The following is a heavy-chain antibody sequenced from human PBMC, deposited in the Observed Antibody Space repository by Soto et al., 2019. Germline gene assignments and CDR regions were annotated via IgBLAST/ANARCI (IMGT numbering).Heavy chain of an antibody. CDR2: ISWNSGNI. CDR1: GFTFDDYA. J-gene: IGHJ4*02. V-gene: IGHV3-9*01. D-gene: IGHD2-21*01. CDR3: AEDRGDYWGLDDY. Sequence: EVQLVESGGGLVQPGRSLRLSCAASGFTFDDYAMHWVRPAPGKGLEWVSGISWNSGNIDYADSVKGRFTSSRDNVKSSLYVQMNSLTTRGTDLYYCAEDRGDYWGLDDYWGRGALVTVSS.